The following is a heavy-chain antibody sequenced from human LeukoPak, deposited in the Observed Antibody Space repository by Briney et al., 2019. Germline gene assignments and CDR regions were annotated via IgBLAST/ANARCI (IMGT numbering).Heavy chain of an antibody. CDR3: ARGRPYYYGSGSHYRVLNWFDP. D-gene: IGHD3-10*01. J-gene: IGHJ5*02. V-gene: IGHV4-34*01. CDR1: GGSFSGNY. Sequence: PSETLSLTCAVYGGSFSGNYWNWIRQPPGKGLEWIGEINHSGSTNYNPSLKSRVTISIDTSKNQFSLKLSSVTAADTAVCYCARGRPYYYGSGSHYRVLNWFDPWGQGTLVTVSS. CDR2: INHSGST.